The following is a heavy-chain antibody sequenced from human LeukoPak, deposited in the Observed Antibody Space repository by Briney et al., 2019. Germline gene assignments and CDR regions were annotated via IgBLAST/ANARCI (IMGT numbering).Heavy chain of an antibody. CDR3: ARVASGTLDY. J-gene: IGHJ4*02. CDR1: GFTFTNYA. CDR2: ISGSGGST. D-gene: IGHD6-25*01. Sequence: PGESLRLSCAASGFTFTNYAMSWVRQAPGKGLEWVSTISGSGGSTYYADSVKGRFTIYRDNSKNTLYLQMNSLRAEDTAVYYCARVASGTLDYWGQGTLVTVSS. V-gene: IGHV3-23*01.